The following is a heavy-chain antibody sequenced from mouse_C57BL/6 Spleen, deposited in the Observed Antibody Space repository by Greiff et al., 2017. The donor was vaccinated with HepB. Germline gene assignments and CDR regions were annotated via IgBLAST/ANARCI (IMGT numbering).Heavy chain of an antibody. D-gene: IGHD2-5*01. CDR3: AREAYYSNYYAMDY. Sequence: QVQLQQPGAELVRPGSSVKLSCKASGYTLTSYWMDWVKQRPGQGLEWIGNIYPSDSETHYNQKFKDKATLTVDKSSSTAYMQLSSLTSEDSAVYYCAREAYYSNYYAMDYWGQGTSVTVSS. J-gene: IGHJ4*01. CDR2: IYPSDSET. V-gene: IGHV1-61*01. CDR1: GYTLTSYW.